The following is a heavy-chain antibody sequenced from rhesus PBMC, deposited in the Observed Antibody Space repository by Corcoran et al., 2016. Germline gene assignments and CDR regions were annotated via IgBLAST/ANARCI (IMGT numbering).Heavy chain of an antibody. V-gene: IGHV3S5*01. J-gene: IGHJ4*01. CDR2: ISNGGGST. CDR1: GFTFSSYG. D-gene: IGHD5-12*01. CDR3: AKDTGIQLQLDY. Sequence: EVQLVESGGGLVQPGGSLRLSCAASGFTFSSYGMSWVRQAPGKGLEWVSYISNGGGSTYYADPVKGRFTISRDNSKNTLSLQMNSLRAEDTAVYYCAKDTGIQLQLDYWGQGVLVTVSS.